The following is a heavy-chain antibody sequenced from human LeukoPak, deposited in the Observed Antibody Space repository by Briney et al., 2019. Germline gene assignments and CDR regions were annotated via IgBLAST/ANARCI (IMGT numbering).Heavy chain of an antibody. D-gene: IGHD3-3*01. V-gene: IGHV4-59*01. CDR3: AREGSRDFWSGPVYYFDY. CDR2: IHYSGST. Sequence: SETLSLTCAVSGGSISSYYWSWIRQPPGKGLEWIGYIHYSGSTYYNPSLTSRVTISIDTSKNQFSLRLSSVTAADTAVYYCAREGSRDFWSGPVYYFDYWGQGTLVTVSS. J-gene: IGHJ4*02. CDR1: GGSISSYY.